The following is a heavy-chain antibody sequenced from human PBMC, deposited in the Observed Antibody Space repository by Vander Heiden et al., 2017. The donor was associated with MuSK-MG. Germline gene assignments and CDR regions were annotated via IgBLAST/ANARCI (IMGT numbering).Heavy chain of an antibody. V-gene: IGHV4-38-2*01. Sequence: QVQLQESGPGLVKPSETLSLTCAVSGYSISSGYYWGWIRQSPGKGLEWIGSIYHSGSTYYNPSLKSRVTMSVDTSKNQFSLKLSSVTAADTAVYYCACPPDWWGQGTLVTVSS. CDR3: ACPPDW. CDR2: IYHSGST. CDR1: GYSISSGYY. J-gene: IGHJ4*02. D-gene: IGHD3-9*01.